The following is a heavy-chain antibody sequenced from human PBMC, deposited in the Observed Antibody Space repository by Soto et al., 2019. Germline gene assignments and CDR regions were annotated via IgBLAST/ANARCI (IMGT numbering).Heavy chain of an antibody. J-gene: IGHJ5*02. CDR1: GFTFNKNA. Sequence: EVQLVESGGGLVQPGGSLRLSCAASGFTFNKNAMSWVRQAPGKGLEWLSIIRDDGVTTYYAASVKGRFTISRDNSMNTLFLQMNSQRAEDTAVYYCAKTYVGWANFPFGSWGQGILVTVSS. V-gene: IGHV3-23*04. CDR2: IRDDGVTT. D-gene: IGHD6-19*01. CDR3: AKTYVGWANFPFGS.